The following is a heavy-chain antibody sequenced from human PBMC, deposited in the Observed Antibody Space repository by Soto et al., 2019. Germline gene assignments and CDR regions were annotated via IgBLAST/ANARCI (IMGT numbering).Heavy chain of an antibody. Sequence: GSLRLSCAASGFTFNKCAISWVRQAPGKGLQWVATISGSGKTTEYASSVEGRFTISRDNANNSVYLQMDSLRAEDTALYYCTRAAWFPYLSFYWGQGALVTVSS. CDR2: ISGSGKTT. J-gene: IGHJ4*02. V-gene: IGHV3-48*03. D-gene: IGHD3-10*01. CDR3: TRAAWFPYLSFY. CDR1: GFTFNKCA.